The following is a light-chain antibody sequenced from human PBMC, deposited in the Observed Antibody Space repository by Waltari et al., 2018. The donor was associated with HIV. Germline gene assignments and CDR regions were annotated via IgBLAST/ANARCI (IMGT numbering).Light chain of an antibody. V-gene: IGLV1-40*01. CDR3: QSYDSTGV. Sequence: QSVLTQQPSVSGAPGQRVTISCTGSSSNIGAGYDVHWYQQLPGTAPKLLIYGNSNRPSGVPDRFSGSKSGTSASLAITGLQAEDEADYYCQSYDSTGVFGGGTKLTVL. CDR2: GNS. J-gene: IGLJ3*02. CDR1: SSNIGAGYD.